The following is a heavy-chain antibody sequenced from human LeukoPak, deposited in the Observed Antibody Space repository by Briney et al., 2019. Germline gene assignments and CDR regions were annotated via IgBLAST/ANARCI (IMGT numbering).Heavy chain of an antibody. Sequence: SVKVSCKASGGTCSYYPISWVRQAPGQGLEWLGSIIPLYGTTKSAQKFLGRVTTTADKSTNTLYMELDSLTSDDTAVYYCVREEGTSGAFDIWGQGTLVTVSS. D-gene: IGHD3-10*01. V-gene: IGHV1-69*06. CDR2: IIPLYGTT. CDR3: VREEGTSGAFDI. CDR1: GGTCSYYP. J-gene: IGHJ3*02.